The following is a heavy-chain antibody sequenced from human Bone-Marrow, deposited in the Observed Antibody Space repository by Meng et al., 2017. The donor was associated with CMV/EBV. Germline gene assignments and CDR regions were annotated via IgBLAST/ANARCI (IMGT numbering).Heavy chain of an antibody. CDR1: GFTFSSYG. D-gene: IGHD2-2*01. V-gene: IGHV3-7*01. J-gene: IGHJ4*02. CDR2: IKEDGSEK. Sequence: GGSLRLSCAASGFTFSSYGMHWVRQAPGKGLEWVANIKEDGSEKYYVDSVRSRFTISRDNAKNSLYLQMNSLRAEDTAVYYCARFLVWYQLLFDYWGQGTLVTVSS. CDR3: ARFLVWYQLLFDY.